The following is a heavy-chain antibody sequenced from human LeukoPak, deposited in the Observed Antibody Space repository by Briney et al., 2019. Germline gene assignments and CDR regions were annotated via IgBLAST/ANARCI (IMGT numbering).Heavy chain of an antibody. J-gene: IGHJ4*02. V-gene: IGHV3-23*01. CDR3: ARGSRPFDY. CDR1: GFTFSSYT. D-gene: IGHD6-6*01. CDR2: ISGSGATT. Sequence: GGSLRLSCAASGFTFSSYTMSWVSQAPGKWLEWVSAISGSGATTLYSDSVKGRFTISRDNSKKTVYLQMNSLRAEDTAVYYCARGSRPFDYWGQGMPVTVSS.